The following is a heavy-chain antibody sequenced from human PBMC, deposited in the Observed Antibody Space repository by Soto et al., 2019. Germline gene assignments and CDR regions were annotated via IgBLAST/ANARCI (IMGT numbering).Heavy chain of an antibody. CDR2: IYSGGST. J-gene: IGHJ4*02. D-gene: IGHD3-16*02. CDR1: GFTFSSNY. Sequence: VQLVESGGGVVQPGRSLRLSCAASGFTFSSNYMSWVRQAPGKGLEWVSVIYSGGSTYYADSVKGRFTISRDNSKNTLYLQMNSLRAEDTAVYYGAGGDDYVWGSYRPFDYWGQGTLVTVSS. V-gene: IGHV3-66*01. CDR3: AGGDDYVWGSYRPFDY.